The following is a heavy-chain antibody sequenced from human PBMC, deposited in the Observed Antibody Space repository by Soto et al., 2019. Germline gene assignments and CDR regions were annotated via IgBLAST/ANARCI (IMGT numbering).Heavy chain of an antibody. CDR3: ASQQYGSGRTPYYYGMDV. Sequence: PGESLKISCKVSGYSFTSYWISCVRQMPGKGLEWMGRIDPSDSYTNYSPSFQGHVTISADKSISTAYLQWSSLKASDTAMYYCASQQYGSGRTPYYYGMDVWGQGTTVTVSS. CDR2: IDPSDSYT. V-gene: IGHV5-10-1*01. J-gene: IGHJ6*02. CDR1: GYSFTSYW. D-gene: IGHD3-10*01.